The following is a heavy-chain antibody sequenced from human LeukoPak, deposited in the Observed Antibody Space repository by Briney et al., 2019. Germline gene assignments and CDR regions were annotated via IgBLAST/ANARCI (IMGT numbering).Heavy chain of an antibody. J-gene: IGHJ3*02. CDR3: ARRKVAFYI. Sequence: PSETLSLTCSVSGYSISSGYYWGWIRQPPGKGREGLGSIYHSGSTYYNPSLKSRVTISVDTSKNQFSLKLSSVTAADTAVYYCARRKVAFYIWGQGTMVTVSS. V-gene: IGHV4-38-2*01. CDR1: GYSISSGYY. CDR2: IYHSGST.